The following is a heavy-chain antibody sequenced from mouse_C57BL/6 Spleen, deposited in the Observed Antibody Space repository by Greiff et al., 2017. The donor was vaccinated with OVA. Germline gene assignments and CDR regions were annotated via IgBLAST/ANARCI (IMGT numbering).Heavy chain of an antibody. J-gene: IGHJ4*01. CDR1: GFNIKNTY. V-gene: IGHV14-3*01. D-gene: IGHD2-4*01. CDR2: IDPANGNT. CDR3: ARRVYYDYDGYYYAMDD. Sequence: EVKLQQSVAELVRPGASVKLSCTASGFNIKNTYMHWVKQRPEQGLEWIGRIDPANGNTKYAPKFQGKATITADTSSNTAYLQLSSLTSEDTAIYYCARRVYYDYDGYYYAMDDWGQGTSVTVSS.